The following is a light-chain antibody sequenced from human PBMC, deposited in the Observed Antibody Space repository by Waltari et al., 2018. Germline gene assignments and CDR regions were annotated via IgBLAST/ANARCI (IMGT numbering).Light chain of an antibody. Sequence: EVVLTQSPGTLSLSPGERATLSCSASQSIGRYLVWYQQRPGHAPRLLIYAAPTRATGIPDRFSGSGSGTDFTLTISRLEPEDFAVYYCQNHERLPATFGQGTKVEIK. CDR3: QNHERLPAT. V-gene: IGKV3-20*01. CDR2: AAP. J-gene: IGKJ1*01. CDR1: QSIGRY.